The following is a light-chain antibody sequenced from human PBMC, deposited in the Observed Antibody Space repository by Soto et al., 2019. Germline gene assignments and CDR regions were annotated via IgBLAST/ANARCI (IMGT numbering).Light chain of an antibody. CDR2: EVS. Sequence: QSALTQPPSASGSPGQSVTISCTGTSSDVGGYNSVSWCQQYPGKAPKLMIYEVSKRPSGVADRFSGSKSGNTASLTVSGLQADDEADYYSSSYAGSNKGVVFGAETKLTDL. CDR1: SSDVGGYNS. CDR3: SSYAGSNKGVV. J-gene: IGLJ2*01. V-gene: IGLV2-8*01.